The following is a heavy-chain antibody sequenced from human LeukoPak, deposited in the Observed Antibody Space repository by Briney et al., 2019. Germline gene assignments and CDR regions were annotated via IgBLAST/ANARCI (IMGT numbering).Heavy chain of an antibody. Sequence: GESLQISCKGSGYSFNTYWIGWVRQMPGKGLEWMGIIYPGDSDTRYSPSFQGQVTISADKSISTAYLQWSSLKASDTAMYYCARLYYYDTSGYALDYWGQGTLVTVSS. V-gene: IGHV5-51*01. CDR1: GYSFNTYW. CDR3: ARLYYYDTSGYALDY. CDR2: IYPGDSDT. D-gene: IGHD3-22*01. J-gene: IGHJ4*02.